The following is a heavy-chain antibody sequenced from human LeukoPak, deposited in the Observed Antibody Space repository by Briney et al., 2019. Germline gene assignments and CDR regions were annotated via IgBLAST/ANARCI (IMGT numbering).Heavy chain of an antibody. CDR3: AREDRYGGIAVAGYYFDH. CDR1: GGSFSGYY. Sequence: SETLSLTCAVYGGSFSGYYWSWIRQPPGKGLEWIGEINHSGSTNYNPSLKSRVTISVDTSKNQFSLKLSSVTAADTAVYYCAREDRYGGIAVAGYYFDHWGQGTLVTVSS. D-gene: IGHD6-19*01. CDR2: INHSGST. V-gene: IGHV4-34*01. J-gene: IGHJ4*02.